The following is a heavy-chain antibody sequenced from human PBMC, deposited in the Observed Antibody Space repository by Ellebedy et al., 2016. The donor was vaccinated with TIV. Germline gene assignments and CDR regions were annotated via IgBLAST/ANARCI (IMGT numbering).Heavy chain of an antibody. CDR2: INPSGGST. D-gene: IGHD6-19*01. V-gene: IGHV1-46*04. Sequence: AASVKVSCKASGYTFTSYYMHWVPHPPGHGLEWMGIINPSGGSTTYAHNLQGRVTMTRDTSTSTVYMELSSLRSEDTAVYYCARARSSGWLHTPDYWGQGTLVTVSS. CDR1: GYTFTSYY. J-gene: IGHJ4*02. CDR3: ARARSSGWLHTPDY.